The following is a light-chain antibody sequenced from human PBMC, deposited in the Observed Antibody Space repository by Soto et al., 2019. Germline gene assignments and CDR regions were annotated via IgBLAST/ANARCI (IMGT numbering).Light chain of an antibody. CDR2: DNN. CDR3: GTWDSSLSAGVV. CDR1: SSNIGNNY. J-gene: IGLJ2*01. Sequence: QSVLTQPPSVSAAPGQKVTISCSGGSSNIGNNYVSWYQQLPGTAPKLLIYDNNKRPSGIPDRFSGSKSGTSATLGITGLQTGDEADYYCGTWDSSLSAGVVFGGGTKLTVL. V-gene: IGLV1-51*01.